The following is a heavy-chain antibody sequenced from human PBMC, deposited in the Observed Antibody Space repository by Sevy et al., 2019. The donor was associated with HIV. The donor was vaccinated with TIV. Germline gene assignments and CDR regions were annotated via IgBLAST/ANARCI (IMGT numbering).Heavy chain of an antibody. CDR2: IRYDGSNK. J-gene: IGHJ6*02. CDR3: AREKVDTSMIFVEYYGTDV. Sequence: GGSLRLSCAASGFSFSSYDMHWVRQAPGMGLEWVAVIRYDGSNKHYGDSVKGRFTISRDNSKNALYLQMSSLRAEDTAVYYCAREKVDTSMIFVEYYGTDVWGQGTTVTVSS. CDR1: GFSFSSYD. D-gene: IGHD5-18*01. V-gene: IGHV3-33*01.